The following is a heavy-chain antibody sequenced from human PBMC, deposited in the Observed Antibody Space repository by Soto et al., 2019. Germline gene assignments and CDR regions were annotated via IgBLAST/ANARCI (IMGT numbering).Heavy chain of an antibody. D-gene: IGHD1-1*01. Sequence: SETLSLTCAVSGGSISSGGYSWSWIRQPPGKGLEWIGYIYHSGSTYYNPSLKSRVTISVDRSKNQFSLKLSSVTAADTAVYYCARDRWYGGQLDYFDYWGQGTLVTVSS. CDR1: GGSISSGGYS. V-gene: IGHV4-30-2*01. CDR3: ARDRWYGGQLDYFDY. CDR2: IYHSGST. J-gene: IGHJ4*02.